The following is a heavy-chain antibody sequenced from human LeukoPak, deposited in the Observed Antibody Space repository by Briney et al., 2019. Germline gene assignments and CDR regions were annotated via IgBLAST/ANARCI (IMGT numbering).Heavy chain of an antibody. CDR1: GYTFTSYG. J-gene: IGHJ1*01. CDR3: ARGNYDSWSEYFQH. CDR2: ISPYNGNT. V-gene: IGHV1-18*01. Sequence: ASVKVSCKASGYTFTSYGISWVRQAPGQGLEWMGWISPYNGNTNYAQKLQGRVTMTTDTSKNKAYMELRSLRSDDTAVYYCARGNYDSWSEYFQHWGQGTLVTVSS. D-gene: IGHD3-22*01.